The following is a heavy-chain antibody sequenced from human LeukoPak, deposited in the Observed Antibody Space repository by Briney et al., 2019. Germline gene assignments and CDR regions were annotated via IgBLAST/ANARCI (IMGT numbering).Heavy chain of an antibody. D-gene: IGHD5-18*01. CDR3: ARDADTAMVRYFDY. CDR2: IYYSGST. J-gene: IGHJ4*02. Sequence: SETLSLTCTVSGGSISSHYWSWIRQPPGKGLGWIGYIYYSGSTNYNPSLKSRVTISVDTSKNQFSLKLSSVTAADTAVYYCARDADTAMVRYFDYWGQGTLVTVSS. V-gene: IGHV4-59*11. CDR1: GGSISSHY.